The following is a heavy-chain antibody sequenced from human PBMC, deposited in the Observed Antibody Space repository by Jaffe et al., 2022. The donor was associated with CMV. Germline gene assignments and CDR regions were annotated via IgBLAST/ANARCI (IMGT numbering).Heavy chain of an antibody. J-gene: IGHJ6*03. V-gene: IGHV2-70*17. CDR1: GFSLTTTGMC. D-gene: IGHD3-10*01. CDR2: IDWDDDK. CDR3: ARVVRGTRRNSHNNYYMDV. Sequence: QVTLRESGPALVKPTQTLTLTCTFSGFSLTTTGMCVSWIRQAPGQTLEWLARIDWDDDKFFSRSLGSRLSIFKDTSKKQVVLILTDMAPVDTATYYCARVVRGTRRNSHNNYYMDVWGRGTPVTVSS.